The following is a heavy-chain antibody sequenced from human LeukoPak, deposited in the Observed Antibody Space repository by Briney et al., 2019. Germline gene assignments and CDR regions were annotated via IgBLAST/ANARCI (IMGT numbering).Heavy chain of an antibody. J-gene: IGHJ4*02. CDR2: IRSKAYGGTT. D-gene: IGHD3-22*01. Sequence: GGSLRLSCTASGFTFGDYAMSWVRQAPGKGLEWVGFIRSKAYGGTTEYAASVKGRFTISRDDSKSIAYLQMNSLKTEDTAVYYGTSYYYDSSGYYQGTFDYWGQGTLVTVSS. CDR3: TSYYYDSSGYYQGTFDY. CDR1: GFTFGDYA. V-gene: IGHV3-49*04.